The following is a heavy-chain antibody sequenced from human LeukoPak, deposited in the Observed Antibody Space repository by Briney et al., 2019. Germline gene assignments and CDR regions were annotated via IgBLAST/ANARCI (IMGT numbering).Heavy chain of an antibody. J-gene: IGHJ4*02. Sequence: SETLSLTCAVSGGSISSGGYSWSWIRQPPGKGLEWIGYIYHSGSTYYNPSLKSRVTISVDTSKNQFSLKLSSVTAADTAVYYCASVDRGFWGQGTLVTVSS. CDR3: ASVDRGF. V-gene: IGHV4-30-2*01. D-gene: IGHD5-12*01. CDR2: IYHSGST. CDR1: GGSISSGGYS.